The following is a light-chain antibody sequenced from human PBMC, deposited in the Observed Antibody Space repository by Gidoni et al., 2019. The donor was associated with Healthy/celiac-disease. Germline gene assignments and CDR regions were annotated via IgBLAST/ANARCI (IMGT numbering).Light chain of an antibody. CDR3: QQSYSTSIT. CDR1: QSISSY. Sequence: DIQMTQSPSSLSASVGDRVTITCRASQSISSYLNWYQQKPGKAPKLLIYAASSLQSGVPSRFSGSGSGTDFTLTISSRQPEDFATYYCQQSYSTSITFXXXTRLEIK. CDR2: AAS. V-gene: IGKV1-39*01. J-gene: IGKJ5*01.